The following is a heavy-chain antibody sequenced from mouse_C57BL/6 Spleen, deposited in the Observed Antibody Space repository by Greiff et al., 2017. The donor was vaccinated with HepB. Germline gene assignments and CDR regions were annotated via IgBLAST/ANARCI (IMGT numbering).Heavy chain of an antibody. V-gene: IGHV1-26*01. CDR3: ARGAYYYGSSPYYAMDY. D-gene: IGHD1-1*01. J-gene: IGHJ4*01. CDR1: GYTFTDYY. CDR2: INPNNGGT. Sequence: VQLQQSGPELVKPGASVKISCKASGYTFTDYYMNWVKQSHGKSLEWIGDINPNNGGTSYNQKFKGKATLTVDKSSSTAYMELRSLTSEDSAVYYCARGAYYYGSSPYYAMDYWGQGTSVTVSS.